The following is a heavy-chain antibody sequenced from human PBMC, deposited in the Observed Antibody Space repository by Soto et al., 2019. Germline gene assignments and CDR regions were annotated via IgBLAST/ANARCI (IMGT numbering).Heavy chain of an antibody. J-gene: IGHJ4*02. CDR3: ARAAVVAANILKRED. CDR1: GGSISSGGYY. V-gene: IGHV4-31*03. CDR2: IYHSGST. D-gene: IGHD2-15*01. Sequence: QVQLQESGPGLVKPSQTLSLTCTVSGGSISSGGYYWSWIRQHPGKGLEWIGYIYHSGSTYYNPSLKSRVTISVDTSKNQFSLKLSSVTAADTAVYYCARAAVVAANILKREDWGQGTLVTVSS.